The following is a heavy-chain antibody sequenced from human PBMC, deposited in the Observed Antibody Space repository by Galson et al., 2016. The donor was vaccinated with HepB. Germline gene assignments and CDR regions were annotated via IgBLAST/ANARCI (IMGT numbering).Heavy chain of an antibody. V-gene: IGHV4-39*07. Sequence: SETLSLTCAVSGDSITSSGYSWVWIRQPPGKGLQWIGSLYYSGTTFYNPSLRSRVTISVDTSKNQFSLRLHFVTAADTAAYYCARGSNPSLRGEGYYFQHWGQETLVTVSS. CDR3: ARGSNPSLRGEGYYFQH. J-gene: IGHJ1*01. D-gene: IGHD2-15*01. CDR1: GDSITSSGYS. CDR2: LYYSGTT.